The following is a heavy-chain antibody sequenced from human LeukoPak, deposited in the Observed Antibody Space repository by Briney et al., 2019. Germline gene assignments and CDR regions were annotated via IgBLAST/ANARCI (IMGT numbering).Heavy chain of an antibody. CDR1: GGSTSSGDYY. J-gene: IGHJ4*02. CDR2: IYHSGST. D-gene: IGHD3-22*01. V-gene: IGHV4-30-4*01. Sequence: SETLSLTCTVSGGSTSSGDYYWSWIRQPPGKGLEWIGYIYHSGSTHFNPSLKSRVTISVDTSKNQFSLKLSSVTAADTAVYFCARGPDSSGYYYFDYWGQGTLVTVSS. CDR3: ARGPDSSGYYYFDY.